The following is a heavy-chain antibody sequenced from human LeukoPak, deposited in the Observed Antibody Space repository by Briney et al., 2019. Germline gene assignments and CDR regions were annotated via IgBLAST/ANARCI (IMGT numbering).Heavy chain of an antibody. V-gene: IGHV3-23*01. CDR2: ISGPGGST. J-gene: IGHJ3*02. CDR1: GFTFINYA. CDR3: AKDSWSYHDAFDI. D-gene: IGHD2-2*01. Sequence: PGGSLRLACAASGFTFINYAMSWVRQAPGKGLEWVSGISGPGGSTYYADSVKGRFTISRDNSKNTLFLQMSSLRAEDTAVYYCAKDSWSYHDAFDIWGQGTMVTVSS.